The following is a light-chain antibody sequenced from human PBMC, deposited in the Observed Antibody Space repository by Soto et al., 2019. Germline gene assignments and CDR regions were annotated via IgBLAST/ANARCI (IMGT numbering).Light chain of an antibody. CDR1: QSLLYNNTYNY. CDR2: FGS. Sequence: EIVMTQSPLTLPVTPGEPASISCRSSQSLLYNNTYNYLDWYVQKPGQSPQLLIYFGSNRAPGVPDRFSGSGSGTDFTLKINRVEAEDVGTYYCQKYNSAPWTFGQGTKVDI. J-gene: IGKJ1*01. CDR3: QKYNSAPWT. V-gene: IGKV2-28*01.